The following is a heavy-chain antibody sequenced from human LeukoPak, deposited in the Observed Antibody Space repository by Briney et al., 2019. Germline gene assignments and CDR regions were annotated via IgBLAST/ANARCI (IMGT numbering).Heavy chain of an antibody. CDR2: IYYSGST. J-gene: IGHJ4*02. V-gene: IGHV4-59*06. Sequence: PSETLSLTCTVSGGSINSYYWSWIRQPPGKGLEWIGYIYYSGSTYYNPSLKSRVTISVDTPKNQFSLKLSSVTAADTAVYYCARVNPYSSGWYVGYWGQGTLVTVSS. CDR3: ARVNPYSSGWYVGY. D-gene: IGHD6-19*01. CDR1: GGSINSYY.